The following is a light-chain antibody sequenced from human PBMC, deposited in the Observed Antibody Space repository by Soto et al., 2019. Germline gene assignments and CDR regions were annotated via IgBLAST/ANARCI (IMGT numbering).Light chain of an antibody. V-gene: IGKV1-39*01. Sequence: DIQMTQSPSSLSASVGDRVTISCRASQSISNYLNWYQQKPGTDPKLLIYAASSLQSGVPSRFSGSGSGTDFTLTISSLQIEDFSTYFCQQSDSTPQTFDKGTKVEIK. CDR3: QQSDSTPQT. CDR2: AAS. CDR1: QSISNY. J-gene: IGKJ1*01.